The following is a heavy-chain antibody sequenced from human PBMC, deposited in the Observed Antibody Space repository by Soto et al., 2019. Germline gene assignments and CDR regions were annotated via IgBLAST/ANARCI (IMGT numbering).Heavy chain of an antibody. CDR2: IYPGDSDT. CDR1: GYSFTNYW. Sequence: ESLKISCKGSGYSFTNYWIGWVRQMPGKGLEWMGIIYPGDSDTRYSPSFQGQVTISADKSISTAYLQWSSLKASDTAMYYCARQDGGYYYDTSGYYSSMEVWGQGTTVTVSS. J-gene: IGHJ6*02. CDR3: ARQDGGYYYDTSGYYSSMEV. V-gene: IGHV5-51*01. D-gene: IGHD3-22*01.